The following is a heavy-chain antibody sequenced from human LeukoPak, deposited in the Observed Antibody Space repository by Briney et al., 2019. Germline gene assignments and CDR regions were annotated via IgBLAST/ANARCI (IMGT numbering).Heavy chain of an antibody. J-gene: IGHJ4*02. CDR1: GGSISSSNYY. CDR3: AREHIAAAGIDY. CDR2: VYYSGNT. Sequence: SETLSLTCTVSGGSISSSNYYWGWIRQPPGKGLECIGSVYYSGNTYYNPSLKSRVTISVDTSKNQFSLKLSSVTAADTAVYYCAREHIAAAGIDYWGQGTLVTVSS. V-gene: IGHV4-39*07. D-gene: IGHD6-13*01.